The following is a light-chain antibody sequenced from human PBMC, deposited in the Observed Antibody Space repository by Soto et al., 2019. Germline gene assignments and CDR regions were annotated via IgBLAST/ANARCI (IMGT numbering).Light chain of an antibody. CDR1: SSNIGAGYD. J-gene: IGLJ2*01. CDR3: QSYDSSLSGSV. V-gene: IGLV1-40*01. CDR2: GNI. Sequence: VLTQPPSVSGAPGQRVTISCTGSSSNIGAGYDVHWYQQLPGTAPKLLIYGNINRPSGVPDRFSGSKSGTSASLAITGLQAEDEADYYCQSYDSSLSGSVFGGGTKLTVL.